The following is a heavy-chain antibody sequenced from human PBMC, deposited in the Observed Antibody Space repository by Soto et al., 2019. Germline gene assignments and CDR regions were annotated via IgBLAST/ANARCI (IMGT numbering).Heavy chain of an antibody. J-gene: IGHJ4*02. CDR3: ATSGNYYDSSGYQFFYFY. CDR2: IIPIFGTA. D-gene: IGHD3-22*01. V-gene: IGHV1-69*13. CDR1: GGTFSSYA. Sequence: SVKVSCKASGGTFSSYAISWVRQAPGQGLEWMGGIIPIFGTANYAQKFQGRVTITADESTSTAYMELSSLRSEDTAVYYCATSGNYYDSSGYQFFYFYWGQGTLVTVS.